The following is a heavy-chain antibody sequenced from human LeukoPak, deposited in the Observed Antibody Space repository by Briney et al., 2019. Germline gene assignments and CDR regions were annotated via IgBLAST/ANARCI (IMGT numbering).Heavy chain of an antibody. Sequence: GASVKVSCKASGYTFTSYGISWVRQAPGQGLEWMGWISAYNGNTNYAQKLQGRVTMTTDTSTSTAYMELRSLRSDDTAVYYWARLEDIVVVPAAISYYYYGMDVWGQGTTVTVSS. CDR2: ISAYNGNT. CDR3: ARLEDIVVVPAAISYYYYGMDV. J-gene: IGHJ6*02. V-gene: IGHV1-18*01. D-gene: IGHD2-2*01. CDR1: GYTFTSYG.